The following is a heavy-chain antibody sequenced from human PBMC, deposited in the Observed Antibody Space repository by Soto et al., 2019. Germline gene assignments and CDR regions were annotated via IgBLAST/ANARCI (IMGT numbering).Heavy chain of an antibody. D-gene: IGHD5-12*01. Sequence: GGSLRLSCAASGFTFSSYAMSWVRQAPGKGLEWVSGISGSGGTTYYADSVKGRFTISRDNSKNTLYLQMNSLRAEDTAVYYCAKQRRKDGYTLGDYWGQGTLVTVSS. CDR2: ISGSGGTT. CDR3: AKQRRKDGYTLGDY. J-gene: IGHJ4*02. CDR1: GFTFSSYA. V-gene: IGHV3-23*01.